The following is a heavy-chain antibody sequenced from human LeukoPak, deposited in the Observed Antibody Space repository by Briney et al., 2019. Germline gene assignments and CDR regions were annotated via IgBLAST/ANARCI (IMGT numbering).Heavy chain of an antibody. CDR3: ARRLKMTKPRPGDAFDI. J-gene: IGHJ3*02. CDR1: GVSISSYY. V-gene: IGHV4-59*01. Sequence: PSETLSLTCTVSGVSISSYYWNWIRQPPGKGLEWIGFVYYSGSTNYNPSLESRVTISVSTSKNQFSLKLSSVTAADTAVYYCARRLKMTKPRPGDAFDIWGQGTMVTVSS. CDR2: VYYSGST.